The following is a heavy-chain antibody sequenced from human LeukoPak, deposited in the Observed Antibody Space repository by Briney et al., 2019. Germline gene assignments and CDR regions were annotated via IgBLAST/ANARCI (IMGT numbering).Heavy chain of an antibody. Sequence: GGSLRLSCAASGFTLSSYSMNWVRQAPGKGLEWVSSISSSSSYIYYADSVKGRFTISRDNAKNSLYLQMNSLRAEDTAVYYCARENYYDSSGPPGTDYWGQGTLVTVSS. D-gene: IGHD3-22*01. V-gene: IGHV3-21*01. CDR2: ISSSSSYI. J-gene: IGHJ4*02. CDR1: GFTLSSYS. CDR3: ARENYYDSSGPPGTDY.